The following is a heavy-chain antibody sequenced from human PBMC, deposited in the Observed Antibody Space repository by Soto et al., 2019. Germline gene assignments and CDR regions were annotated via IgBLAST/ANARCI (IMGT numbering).Heavy chain of an antibody. D-gene: IGHD3-3*01. V-gene: IGHV3-30-3*01. CDR2: ISDDGSNT. J-gene: IGHJ4*02. Sequence: QVQLVESGGGVVQPGRSLRLSCAASGFTFSRHTMHWVRQAPGKGLEWVAAISDDGSNTYYADSVKGRFTISRDNSKNTLYLQMNSLGSEETAVNHCWGEVDYDFWSGFNPHPYYFDDWGQGTLVPVSS. CDR3: WGEVDYDFWSGFNPHPYYFDD. CDR1: GFTFSRHT.